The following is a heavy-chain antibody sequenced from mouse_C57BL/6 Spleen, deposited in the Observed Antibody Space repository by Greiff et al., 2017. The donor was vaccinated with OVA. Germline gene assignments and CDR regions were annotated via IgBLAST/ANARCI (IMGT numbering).Heavy chain of an antibody. CDR3: ARDWDGFAY. Sequence: VQLQQSGAELVMPGASVKLSCKASGYTFTSYWMHWVKQRPGQGLEWIGEIDPSASYTNYNQKFKGKSTLTLDKSSSTAYMQLSSLTSEDSAVYYCARDWDGFAYWGQGTLVTVSA. CDR1: GYTFTSYW. CDR2: IDPSASYT. J-gene: IGHJ3*01. D-gene: IGHD4-1*01. V-gene: IGHV1-69*01.